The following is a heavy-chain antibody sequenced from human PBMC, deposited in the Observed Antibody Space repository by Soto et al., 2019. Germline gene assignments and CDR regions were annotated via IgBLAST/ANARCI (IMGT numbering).Heavy chain of an antibody. J-gene: IGHJ6*03. CDR3: ARVGTGYYYKDV. V-gene: IGHV3-74*01. Sequence: EVQLVESGGGLVQPGGSLRLSCAASGFTFSSYWMHWVRQAPGKGLVWVSRINSDGSTTTYADSVKGRFSISRDNAKNTLSVEMNSLRAEDTAVYSCARVGTGYYYKDVWGKGTTVTVPS. CDR2: INSDGSTT. D-gene: IGHD1-1*01. CDR1: GFTFSSYW.